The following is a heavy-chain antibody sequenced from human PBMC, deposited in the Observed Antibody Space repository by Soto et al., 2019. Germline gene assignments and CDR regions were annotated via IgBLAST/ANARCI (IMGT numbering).Heavy chain of an antibody. Sequence: EVQLLESGGGLVQPGGSLRLSCAASGFTFSSYAMSWVRQAPGKGLEWVSAISGSGGSTYYADSVKGRFTISRDNSKKTLYLQMNSLRAEDTAVYYCAKGEYIWGSYRYATDAFDIWGQGTMVTVSS. CDR2: ISGSGGST. V-gene: IGHV3-23*01. CDR3: AKGEYIWGSYRYATDAFDI. CDR1: GFTFSSYA. D-gene: IGHD3-16*02. J-gene: IGHJ3*02.